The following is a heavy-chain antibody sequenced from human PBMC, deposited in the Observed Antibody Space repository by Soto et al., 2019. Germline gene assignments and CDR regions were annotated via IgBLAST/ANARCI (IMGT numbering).Heavy chain of an antibody. CDR2: IIPIFGIG. J-gene: IGHJ6*02. CDR1: GGTFNRYA. V-gene: IGHV1-69*01. Sequence: QVQLVQSGAEVKKPGSSVKVSCKASGGTFNRYAISWVRQAPGQGLEWMGGIIPIFGIGNDAQRFQGRVTITAVESTGTAYMELSSLRSEDTGVYYCASSAITLFGVVSIPPHYYSEMDVWGQGTTVTVSS. CDR3: ASSAITLFGVVSIPPHYYSEMDV. D-gene: IGHD3-3*01.